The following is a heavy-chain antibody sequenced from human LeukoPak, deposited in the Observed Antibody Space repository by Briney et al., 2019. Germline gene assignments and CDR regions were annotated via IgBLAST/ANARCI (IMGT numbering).Heavy chain of an antibody. Sequence: GGSLRLSCAASGFTFSSYGMHWVRQAPGKGLEWVAVISYDGSNKYYADSVKGRFTISRDNARNSLYLQMDSLRAEDTAIYYCARDFLHSSISRPFDYWGQGTLVTVSS. CDR1: GFTFSSYG. CDR3: ARDFLHSSISRPFDY. J-gene: IGHJ4*02. D-gene: IGHD2-2*01. V-gene: IGHV3-30*03. CDR2: ISYDGSNK.